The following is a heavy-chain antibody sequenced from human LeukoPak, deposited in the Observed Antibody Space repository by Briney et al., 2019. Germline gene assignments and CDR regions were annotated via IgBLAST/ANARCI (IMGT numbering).Heavy chain of an antibody. CDR2: IHPGDSET. Sequence: GESLKISCKGPGYRFSSYWIGWVRQMPGKGLEWMGIIHPGDSETRYSPSFQGQVTISADKSISTAYLQWSSLKASDTAMYYCVRALGYCSSGSCYYYDYWGQGTLVTVSS. CDR1: GYRFSSYW. CDR3: VRALGYCSSGSCYYYDY. J-gene: IGHJ4*02. D-gene: IGHD2-15*01. V-gene: IGHV5-51*01.